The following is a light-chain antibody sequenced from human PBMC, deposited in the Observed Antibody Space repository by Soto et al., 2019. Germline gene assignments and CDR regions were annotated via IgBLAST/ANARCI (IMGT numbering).Light chain of an antibody. CDR2: SNN. Sequence: QSVLTQPPSASGTPGQRVTISCSGSSSNIGSNTVNWYQQLPGTAPKLLIYSNNQRPSGVPDRFSGSKSGTSASLAISGLQSEDEADYYCAASDDSLSDYVFGTGTKVTVL. CDR1: SSNIGSNT. V-gene: IGLV1-44*01. CDR3: AASDDSLSDYV. J-gene: IGLJ1*01.